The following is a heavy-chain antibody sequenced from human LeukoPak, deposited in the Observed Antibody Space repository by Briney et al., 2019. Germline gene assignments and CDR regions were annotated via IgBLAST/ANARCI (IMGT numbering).Heavy chain of an antibody. V-gene: IGHV3-21*01. CDR3: ASIFSSSPRDDY. CDR2: ISSSSSYI. Sequence: PGGSLRLSCAASGFTFSSYSMNWVRQAPGKGLEWVSSISSSSSYIYYADSVRGRFTISRDNAKNSLYLQMNSLRAEDTAVYYCASIFSSSPRDDYWGQGTLVTVSS. CDR1: GFTFSSYS. J-gene: IGHJ4*02. D-gene: IGHD6-6*01.